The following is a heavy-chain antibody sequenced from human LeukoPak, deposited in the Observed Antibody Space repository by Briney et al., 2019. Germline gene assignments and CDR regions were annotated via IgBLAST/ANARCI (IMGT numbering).Heavy chain of an antibody. CDR1: GYTFTSYD. D-gene: IGHD2-2*01. Sequence: ASVKVSCKASGYTFTSYDINWVRRATGQGLEWMGWMNPNSGNTGYAQKFQGRVTMTRNTSISTAYMELSSLRSEDTAVYYCARGYCSSTSCYARGNWFDPWGQGTLVTVSS. CDR2: MNPNSGNT. J-gene: IGHJ5*02. CDR3: ARGYCSSTSCYARGNWFDP. V-gene: IGHV1-8*01.